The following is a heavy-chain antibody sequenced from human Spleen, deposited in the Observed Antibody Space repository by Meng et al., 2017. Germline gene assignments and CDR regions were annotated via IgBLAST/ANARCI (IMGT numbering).Heavy chain of an antibody. CDR2: VDQSGSA. J-gene: IGHJ5*02. Sequence: QVHLQQRGAGLLKPSETPSLTCGVYGGSFSDYSWGWIRQSPGKGLEWIAEVDQSGSAKYNPALRSRITISVDTSKNQFSLKLKSVTAADTAVYYCVRRGGSGSFSPWGQGTLVTVSS. D-gene: IGHD3-10*01. CDR1: GGSFSDYS. V-gene: IGHV4-34*01. CDR3: VRRGGSGSFSP.